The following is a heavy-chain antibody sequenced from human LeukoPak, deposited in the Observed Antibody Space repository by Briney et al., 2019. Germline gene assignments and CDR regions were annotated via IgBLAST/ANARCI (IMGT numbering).Heavy chain of an antibody. Sequence: SETLSLTCAVYGGSFSGYYWSWIRQPPGKGLEWIGEINHSGSTYYNPSLKSRVTISVDRSKNQFSLKLSSVTAADTAVYYCARDYYYGSGFLGSWGQGTLVTVSS. D-gene: IGHD3-10*01. CDR1: GGSFSGYY. CDR3: ARDYYYGSGFLGS. CDR2: INHSGST. J-gene: IGHJ4*02. V-gene: IGHV4-34*01.